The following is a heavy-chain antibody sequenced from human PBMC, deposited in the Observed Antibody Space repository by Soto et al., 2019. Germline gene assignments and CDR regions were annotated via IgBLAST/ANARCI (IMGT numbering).Heavy chain of an antibody. CDR1: GYTFTSYA. CDR3: ARSSGFYYVDY. CDR2: INARNGHT. Sequence: QVQLVQSGAEVKKPGASVKVSCKASGYTFTSYAMHWVRHAPGQRLEWMGWINARNGHTKYSQKFQGRVTITRDTSASTAYMELTSLRSEDTAVYYCARSSGFYYVDYGGQGTLVTVSS. J-gene: IGHJ4*02. D-gene: IGHD3-22*01. V-gene: IGHV1-3*01.